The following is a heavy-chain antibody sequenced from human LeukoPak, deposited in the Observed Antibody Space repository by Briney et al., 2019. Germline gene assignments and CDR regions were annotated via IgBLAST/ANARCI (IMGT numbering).Heavy chain of an antibody. V-gene: IGHV3-15*01. CDR3: VADIPPPRGYGYPFDY. Sequence: KTGGSLRLSCAASGFTFSSAWMSWVRQAPGKGLECIGRIKSKVDGETREYAAPVKGRFTVSRDDSMNTLYLQMNSLKTEDTAVYYCVADIPPPRGYGYPFDYWGQGILVTVSS. J-gene: IGHJ4*02. D-gene: IGHD5-12*01. CDR1: GFTFSSAW. CDR2: IKSKVDGETR.